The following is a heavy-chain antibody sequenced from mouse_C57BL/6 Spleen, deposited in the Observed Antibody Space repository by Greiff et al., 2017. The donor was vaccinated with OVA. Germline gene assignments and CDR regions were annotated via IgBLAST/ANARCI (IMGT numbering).Heavy chain of an antibody. D-gene: IGHD4-1*01. Sequence: EVQLVESGGDLVKPGGSLKLSCAASGFTFSSYGMSWVRQTPDKRLEWVATISSGGSYTSYPDSVKGRFTISRDNAKNTLYLQMSSLKSEDTAMYYCARVTGYYAMDYWGQGTSVTVSS. J-gene: IGHJ4*01. CDR3: ARVTGYYAMDY. CDR1: GFTFSSYG. V-gene: IGHV5-6*01. CDR2: ISSGGSYT.